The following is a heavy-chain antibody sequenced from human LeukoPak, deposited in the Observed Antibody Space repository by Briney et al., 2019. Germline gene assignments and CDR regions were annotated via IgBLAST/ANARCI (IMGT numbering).Heavy chain of an antibody. Sequence: ASVKVSRKASGYTFTSYGISWVRQAPAQGLEWMGWISAYNGNTNYAQKLQGRVTMTTDTSTSTAYMELRSLRSDDTAVYYCARNWNPNEFDYWGQGTLVTVSS. V-gene: IGHV1-18*01. J-gene: IGHJ4*02. CDR2: ISAYNGNT. D-gene: IGHD1-1*01. CDR3: ARNWNPNEFDY. CDR1: GYTFTSYG.